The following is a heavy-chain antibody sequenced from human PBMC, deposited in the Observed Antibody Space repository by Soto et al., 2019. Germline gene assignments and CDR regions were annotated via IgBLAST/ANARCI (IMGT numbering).Heavy chain of an antibody. CDR3: ASSYGSGYRAFDY. CDR1: GDTFNFYS. D-gene: IGHD3-10*01. Sequence: QVQLVQSGAEVKRPGSSVKVSCKASGDTFNFYSINWVRQAPGLGLEWMGRVNPIVSMSNYAQKCQGRVTMTADKSTSTDYMELSSLRSEDTAIYYCASSYGSGYRAFDYWGQGAMVTFSS. CDR2: VNPIVSMS. V-gene: IGHV1-69*02. J-gene: IGHJ4*02.